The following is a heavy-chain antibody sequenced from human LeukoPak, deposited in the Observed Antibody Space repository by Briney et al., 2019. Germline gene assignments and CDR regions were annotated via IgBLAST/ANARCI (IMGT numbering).Heavy chain of an antibody. Sequence: GGSLRLSCEVSGFSFSTYWMSWVRQAPGKGLEWVGQTNEHETEKYYGDAVRGRFTICRDNAKNSLYLQMNSLRPEDTAVYYCARDSRGTTFDYWGQGTLVTVSS. CDR3: ARDSRGTTFDY. CDR1: GFSFSTYW. CDR2: TNEHETEK. V-gene: IGHV3-7*01. J-gene: IGHJ4*02. D-gene: IGHD3-16*01.